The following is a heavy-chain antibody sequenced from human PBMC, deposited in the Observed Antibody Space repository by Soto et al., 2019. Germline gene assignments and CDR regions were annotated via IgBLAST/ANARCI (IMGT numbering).Heavy chain of an antibody. V-gene: IGHV1-3*01. CDR3: ARDGTNASGWYNKTTYTLDV. D-gene: IGHD6-19*01. J-gene: IGHJ6*02. CDR1: GYTFVNYA. Sequence: GASVKVSCKASGYTFVNYAMHWVRQAPGQRLEWVGWITVGNGNSRYSENLRGRVAFTRDTSASTAYMELSSLRSEDTSVYYCARDGTNASGWYNKTTYTLDVWGQGTTVTVSS. CDR2: ITVGNGNS.